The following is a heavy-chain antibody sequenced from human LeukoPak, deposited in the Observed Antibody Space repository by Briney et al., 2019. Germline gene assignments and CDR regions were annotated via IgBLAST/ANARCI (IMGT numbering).Heavy chain of an antibody. CDR1: GYTFTGYY. CDR3: ARDQETIAAAYYYYYMDV. D-gene: IGHD6-13*01. CDR2: INPNSGGT. V-gene: IGHV1-2*02. J-gene: IGHJ6*03. Sequence: ASVKVSCKASGYTFTGYYMHWVRQAPGQGLEWMGWINPNSGGTNYAQKFQGRVTMTRDTSISTAYMELSSLRSDDTAVYYCARDQETIAAAYYYYYMDVWGKGTTVTVSS.